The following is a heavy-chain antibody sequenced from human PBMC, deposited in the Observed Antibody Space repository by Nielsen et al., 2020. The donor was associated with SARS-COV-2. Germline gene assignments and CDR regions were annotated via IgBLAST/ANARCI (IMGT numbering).Heavy chain of an antibody. J-gene: IGHJ4*02. CDR3: ARAVWGYCSSTSCHFDY. CDR2: INWNGGST. Sequence: GESLKISCAASGFTFDDYGMSWVRQAPGKGLEWVSGINWNGGSTGYADSVKGRFTISRDNAKNSLYLQMNSLRAEDTALYHCARAVWGYCSSTSCHFDYWGQGTLVTVSS. D-gene: IGHD2-2*01. CDR1: GFTFDDYG. V-gene: IGHV3-20*01.